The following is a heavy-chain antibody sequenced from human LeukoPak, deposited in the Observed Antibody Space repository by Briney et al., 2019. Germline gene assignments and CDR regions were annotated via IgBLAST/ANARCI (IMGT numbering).Heavy chain of an antibody. CDR2: DSGSGGST. CDR3: AKGGNYDPSSWYDD. Sequence: GGSLRLSCAASGFTFGNYAMTWVRQALGMGLDWVSTDSGSGGSTYYADSVKGRYTFSRDNSKNTLYLKMNSLRAEDPAVYYCAKGGNYDPSSWYDDWGQGTLVTVSS. D-gene: IGHD6-13*01. CDR1: GFTFGNYA. V-gene: IGHV3-23*01. J-gene: IGHJ4*02.